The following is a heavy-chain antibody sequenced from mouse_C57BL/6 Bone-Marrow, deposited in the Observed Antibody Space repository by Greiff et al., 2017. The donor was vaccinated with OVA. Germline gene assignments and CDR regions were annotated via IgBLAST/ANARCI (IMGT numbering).Heavy chain of an antibody. CDR3: ASEDYYGSSRFAY. V-gene: IGHV2-6*01. J-gene: IGHJ3*01. CDR2: IWGVGST. CDR1: GFSLTSYG. Sequence: VQRVESGPGLVAPSQSLSITCTVSGFSLTSYGVDWVRQSPGKGLEWLGVIWGVGSTNYNSALKSRLSISKDNSKSQVFLKMNSLQTDDTAMYYCASEDYYGSSRFAYWGQGTLVTVSA. D-gene: IGHD1-1*01.